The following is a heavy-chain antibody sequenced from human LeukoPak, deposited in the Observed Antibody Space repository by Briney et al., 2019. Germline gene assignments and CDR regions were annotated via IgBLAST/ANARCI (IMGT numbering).Heavy chain of an antibody. D-gene: IGHD6-19*01. J-gene: IGHJ4*02. CDR3: AKDGHCPALCTTQIAVAGYNDN. V-gene: IGHV3-23*01. Sequence: GGSLRLSCAASGFTFSIYTMNWVRQAPGKGLEWVSIINYNGDTKYYADSVQGRFTISRDNSKNTVYLQMNSLRAEDTAIHYCAKDGHCPALCTTQIAVAGYNDNWGQGTLVTVSS. CDR2: INYNGDTK. CDR1: GFTFSIYT.